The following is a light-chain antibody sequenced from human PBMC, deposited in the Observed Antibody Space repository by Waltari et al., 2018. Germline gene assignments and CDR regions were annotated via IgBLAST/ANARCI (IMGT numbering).Light chain of an antibody. V-gene: IGKV1-39*01. CDR3: QQSYSTPRT. CDR2: AAS. J-gene: IGKJ1*01. Sequence: DIQMTQSPSSLSACVGDIVTITCRASQSGSSCLHWYQQKPGKGPKHLIYAASSVQSGVPSRLSGSGSGTEFTLTISSLQPEDFATDYCQQSYSTPRTFGQGTKVEIK. CDR1: QSGSSC.